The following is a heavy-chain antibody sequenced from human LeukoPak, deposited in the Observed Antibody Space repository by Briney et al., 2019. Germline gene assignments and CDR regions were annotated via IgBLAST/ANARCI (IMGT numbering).Heavy chain of an antibody. J-gene: IGHJ4*02. CDR1: GFTFSSYG. Sequence: GGSLRLSCAASGFTFSSYGMHWVRQAPGKGLEWVAFIPYDGSDKYYADSVKGRFTISRDNSKNTLYLQMNSLRAEDTAVYYCRDVFDYWGQGTLVTVSS. CDR2: IPYDGSDK. V-gene: IGHV3-30*02. CDR3: RDVFDY. D-gene: IGHD3-16*01.